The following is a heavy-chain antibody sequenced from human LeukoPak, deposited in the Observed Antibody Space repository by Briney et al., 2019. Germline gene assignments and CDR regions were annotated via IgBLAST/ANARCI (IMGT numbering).Heavy chain of an antibody. V-gene: IGHV4-59*01. J-gene: IGHJ4*02. CDR1: GGSISSYY. CDR2: IYYSGST. Sequence: SETLSLTCTVSGGSISSYYWSWIRQPPGKGLEWIGYIYYSGSTNYNPSLKSRVTISVDTSKNQFSLKLSSVTAADTAVYYCARGRGRAVYWGQGTLVTVSS. D-gene: IGHD2-15*01. CDR3: ARGRGRAVY.